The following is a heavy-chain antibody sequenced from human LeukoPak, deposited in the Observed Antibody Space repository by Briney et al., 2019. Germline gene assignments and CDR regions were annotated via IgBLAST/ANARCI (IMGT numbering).Heavy chain of an antibody. CDR3: GKQFSSSWQFDP. Sequence: PGGSLRLSCAVSGFIYNTYAMTWVRQAPGKGLEWVSSIDNSGDYTYYADSVKGRFTISRENSRNTLYLQMSSLRVEDTALYYCGKQFSSSWQFDPRGQGTLVTVSS. D-gene: IGHD6-13*01. CDR1: GFIYNTYA. CDR2: IDNSGDYT. J-gene: IGHJ5*02. V-gene: IGHV3-23*01.